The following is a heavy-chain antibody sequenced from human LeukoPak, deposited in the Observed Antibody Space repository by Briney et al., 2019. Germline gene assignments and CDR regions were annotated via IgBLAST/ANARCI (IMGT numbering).Heavy chain of an antibody. CDR1: GFTFSSYA. CDR3: ARGGSYGDYSRV. V-gene: IGHV3-23*01. Sequence: AGGSLRLSCAASGFTFSSYAMSWVRQAPGKGLEWVSAISGSGGSTYYADSVKGRFTISRDNAKNSLYLQMNSLRAEDTAVYYCARGGSYGDYSRVWGQGTTVTVSS. J-gene: IGHJ6*02. CDR2: ISGSGGST. D-gene: IGHD4-17*01.